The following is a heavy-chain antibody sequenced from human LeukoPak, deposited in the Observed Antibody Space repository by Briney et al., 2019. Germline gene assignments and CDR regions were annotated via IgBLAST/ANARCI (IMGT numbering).Heavy chain of an antibody. D-gene: IGHD3-22*01. CDR2: FYYSGST. CDR3: ARRASSGYYYLED. CDR1: GGSISSYY. J-gene: IGHJ4*02. V-gene: IGHV4-59*08. Sequence: PSETPSLTCSVSGGSISSYYWIWIRQPPGEGLEWIGYFYYSGSTNYNPSLKSRVTISVDTSKNQFSLKLSSVTAADTAVYYCARRASSGYYYLEDWGQGTLVTVSS.